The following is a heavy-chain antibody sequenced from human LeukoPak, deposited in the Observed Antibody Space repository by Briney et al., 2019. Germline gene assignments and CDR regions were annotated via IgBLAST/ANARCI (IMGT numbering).Heavy chain of an antibody. CDR3: TTNLGYCSSTSCYANDY. D-gene: IGHD2-2*01. V-gene: IGHV3-15*01. J-gene: IGHJ4*02. CDR1: GFTFSNAW. Sequence: GGSLRLSCAASGFTFSNAWMSWVRQAPGKGLEWVGRIKSKTGGGTTDYAATVKGRFTISRDDSKNTLYLQMNSLKTEDTGVYYCTTNLGYCSSTSCYANDYWGQGTLVTVSS. CDR2: IKSKTGGGTT.